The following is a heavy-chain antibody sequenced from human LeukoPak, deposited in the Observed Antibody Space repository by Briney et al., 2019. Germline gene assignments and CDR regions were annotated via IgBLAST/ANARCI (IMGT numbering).Heavy chain of an antibody. Sequence: AGGSLRLSCVGSGFTFRSHAMSWVRQAPEKGLEFVSGIYENGGTTYYADSVKGRFTISRDNANNSLYLQMNSLRAEDTAVYYCARDHSSSGMDVWGQGTTVTVSS. J-gene: IGHJ6*02. CDR2: IYENGGTT. V-gene: IGHV3-23*01. CDR3: ARDHSSSGMDV. CDR1: GFTFRSHA.